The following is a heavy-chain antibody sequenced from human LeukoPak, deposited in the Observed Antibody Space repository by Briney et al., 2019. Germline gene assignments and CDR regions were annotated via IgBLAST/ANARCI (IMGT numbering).Heavy chain of an antibody. CDR1: GFTFSTYD. CDR3: ARGAGKSFDY. CDR2: IRSDGSNK. J-gene: IGHJ4*02. Sequence: PGGSLRLSCAASGFTFSTYDMHWVRQAPGNGLEWMTFIRSDGSNKFYADSVKGRFTISRDNSKNSLYLQMNSLRDGDTAVYYCARGAGKSFDYWGPGTLVIVSS. V-gene: IGHV3-30*02.